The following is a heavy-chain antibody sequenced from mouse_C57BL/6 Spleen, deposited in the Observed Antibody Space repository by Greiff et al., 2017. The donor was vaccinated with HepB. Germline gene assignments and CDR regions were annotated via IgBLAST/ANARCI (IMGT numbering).Heavy chain of an antibody. CDR2: LWSGGST. CDR1: GFSLTSYG. D-gene: IGHD2-3*01. V-gene: IGHV2-2*01. J-gene: IGHJ3*01. CDR3: ARNRDDGYYSPGSAY. Sequence: QVQLKQSGPGLVQPSQSLSITCTVSGFSLTSYGVHWVRQSPGKGLEWLGVLWSGGSTDYNAAFISRLSISKDNSKSQVFLKMNSLQADDTALYYCARNRDDGYYSPGSAYWGQGTLVTVSA.